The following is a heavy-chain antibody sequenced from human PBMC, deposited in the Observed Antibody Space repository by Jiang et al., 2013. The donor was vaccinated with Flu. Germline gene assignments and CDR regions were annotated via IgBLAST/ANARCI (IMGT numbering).Heavy chain of an antibody. CDR2: LSYDGNGV. Sequence: VQLLESGGGVVQPGRSLRLSCAASGFTFSNYGMHWVRQAPGKGLEWVAVLSYDGNGVYYADSVKGRFSISRDNAKNSLYLQMNSLRAEDTAVYYCARNRLSGGYCSTTNCHVGGAFDIWGQGTMVTVSS. CDR3: ARNRLSGGYCSTTNCHVGGAFDI. J-gene: IGHJ3*02. V-gene: IGHV3-30*03. CDR1: GFTFSNYG. D-gene: IGHD2-2*01.